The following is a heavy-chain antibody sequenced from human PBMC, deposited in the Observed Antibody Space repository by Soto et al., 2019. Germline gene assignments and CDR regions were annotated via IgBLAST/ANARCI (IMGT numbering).Heavy chain of an antibody. CDR2: IIPIFGTA. D-gene: IGHD3-16*01. Sequence: QMQLVQSGAEVKKPGSSVKVSCKASGGTFSSYAISWVRQAPGQGLEWMGGIIPIFGTANYAQKYQGRVTITADESTSTAYMELSSLRSEDTALYYCARGEENASVWGMDVWGQGTTVTVSS. CDR3: ARGEENASVWGMDV. CDR1: GGTFSSYA. J-gene: IGHJ6*02. V-gene: IGHV1-69*01.